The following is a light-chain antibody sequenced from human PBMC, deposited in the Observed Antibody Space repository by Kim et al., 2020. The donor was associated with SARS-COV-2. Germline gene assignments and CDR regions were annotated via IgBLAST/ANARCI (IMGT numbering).Light chain of an antibody. V-gene: IGLV3-19*01. CDR3: NSRDSSGDHVV. CDR2: GKY. CDR1: SLRNYY. Sequence: SSELTQDPAVSVALGQTVRLTCQGDSLRNYYATWYQQRPGQAPVLVLYGKYNRPSGIPDRFSGSASGNTASLTITGAQAEDEADDYCNSRDSSGDHVVFGGGTQLTVL. J-gene: IGLJ3*02.